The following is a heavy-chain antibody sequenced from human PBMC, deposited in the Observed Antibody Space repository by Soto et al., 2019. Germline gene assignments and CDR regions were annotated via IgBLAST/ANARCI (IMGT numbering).Heavy chain of an antibody. V-gene: IGHV3-53*01. CDR3: AREWTMVRGVTPYGMDV. CDR1: GFTVSSNY. Sequence: LRLSCAASGFTVSSNYMSWVRQAPGKGLEWVSVIYSGGSTYYADSVKGRFTISRDNSKNTLYLQMNSLRAEDTAVYYCAREWTMVRGVTPYGMDVWGQGTTVTVSS. J-gene: IGHJ6*02. D-gene: IGHD3-10*01. CDR2: IYSGGST.